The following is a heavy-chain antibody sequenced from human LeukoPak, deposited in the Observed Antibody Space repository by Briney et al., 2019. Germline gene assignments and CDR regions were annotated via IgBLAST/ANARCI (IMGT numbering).Heavy chain of an antibody. CDR1: GGSVSGYY. J-gene: IGHJ5*02. V-gene: IGHV4-34*01. Sequence: KPSETLSLTCAVYGGSVSGYYCSWIRQPPGKGLEWIGEINQSGSTNYNPSLKSRVTISVDTSKNQFSRKLSSVTAADTAVYYCARARYSSGWLGWFDPWGQGTLVTVSS. D-gene: IGHD6-19*01. CDR2: INQSGST. CDR3: ARARYSSGWLGWFDP.